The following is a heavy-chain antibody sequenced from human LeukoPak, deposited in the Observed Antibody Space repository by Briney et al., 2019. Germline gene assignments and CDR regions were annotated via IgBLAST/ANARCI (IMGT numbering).Heavy chain of an antibody. D-gene: IGHD3-10*02. CDR3: AELGITMIGGV. CDR1: GFTFSSYE. J-gene: IGHJ6*04. V-gene: IGHV3-48*03. Sequence: PGGSLRLSCAASGFTFSSYEMNWVRQAPGKGLEWASYISSSGSTIYYADSVKGRFTISRDNAKNSLYLQMNSLRAEDTAVYYCAELGITMIGGVWGKGTTVTISP. CDR2: ISSSGSTI.